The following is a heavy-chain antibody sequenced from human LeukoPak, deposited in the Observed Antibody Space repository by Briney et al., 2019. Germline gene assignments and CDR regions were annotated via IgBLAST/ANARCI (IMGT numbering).Heavy chain of an antibody. CDR1: GCSISLYY. CDR2: FYDTRSP. Sequence: SETLSLTCIVSGCSISLYYWSWIRQPAGKGLEWIGYFYDTRSPKYTPSLETRVTISVEMSRNQSSLNLTAVTAADTAVYYCTRRRGSLTYWGQGTLATVSS. D-gene: IGHD3-10*01. CDR3: TRRRGSLTY. V-gene: IGHV4-59*01. J-gene: IGHJ4*02.